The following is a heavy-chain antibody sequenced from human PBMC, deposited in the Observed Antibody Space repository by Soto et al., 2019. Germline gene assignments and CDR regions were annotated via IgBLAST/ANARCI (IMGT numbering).Heavy chain of an antibody. V-gene: IGHV4-34*01. D-gene: IGHD2-15*01. Sequence: EPLSLTAAVNTESFSDFYRSWIRQAPGKGLEWGGEINASCKTNYSPTLQARVTIPVQTSQHQTSLKLTCVTSAQPAMQYHAEGIGGLVGFYYWGQGTLVTVSS. CDR2: INASCKT. CDR3: AEGIGGLVGFYY. J-gene: IGHJ4*02. CDR1: TESFSDFY.